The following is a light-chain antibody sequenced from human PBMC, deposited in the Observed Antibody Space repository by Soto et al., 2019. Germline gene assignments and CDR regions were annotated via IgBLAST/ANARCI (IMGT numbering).Light chain of an antibody. CDR2: AAS. CDR1: QAITND. Sequence: AIQMTQSPSSLSASVGDRVTITCRASQAITNDLAWYQQKPGTAPKVLISAASSLQTGVPSRFSGSGSGTDFTLTISSLQPEDFATYYCLQDFNFPFTFGQGNKLEVK. V-gene: IGKV1-6*01. J-gene: IGKJ2*01. CDR3: LQDFNFPFT.